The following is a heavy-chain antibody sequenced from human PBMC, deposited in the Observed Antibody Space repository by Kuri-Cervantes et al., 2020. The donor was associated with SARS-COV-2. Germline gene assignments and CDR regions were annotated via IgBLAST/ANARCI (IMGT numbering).Heavy chain of an antibody. CDR3: AREVAAAGY. J-gene: IGHJ4*02. CDR2: ISSSSSTI. Sequence: GGSLRLSCAASEFTFSSYSMNWVRQAPGKGLEWVSYISSSSSTIYYADSVKGRFTISRDNAKNSLYLQMNSLRAEDTAVYYRAREVAAAGYWGQGTLVTVSS. V-gene: IGHV3-48*01. D-gene: IGHD6-13*01. CDR1: EFTFSSYS.